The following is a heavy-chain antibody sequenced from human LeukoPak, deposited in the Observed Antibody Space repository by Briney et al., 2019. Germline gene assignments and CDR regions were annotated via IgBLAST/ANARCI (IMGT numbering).Heavy chain of an antibody. CDR3: ARVKMRPGTTETTGGVEDY. V-gene: IGHV3-7*01. D-gene: IGHD1-1*01. CDR1: GFTFSTYS. J-gene: IGHJ4*02. Sequence: GGSLRLSCAVSGFTFSTYSMSWVRQAPGKVLEWVAIINKDGSETHYVDSVKGRFTISRDNAQNSLYLQMNSLRAADTALYYCARVKMRPGTTETTGGVEDYWAQGTLVTVSS. CDR2: INKDGSET.